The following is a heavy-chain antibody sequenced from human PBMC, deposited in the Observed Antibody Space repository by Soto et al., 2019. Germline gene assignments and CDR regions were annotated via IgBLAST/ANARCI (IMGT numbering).Heavy chain of an antibody. V-gene: IGHV4-59*01. CDR3: ARYRREAVAGYTLEN. CDR2: VYNSGST. D-gene: IGHD6-13*01. Sequence: SETLSLTCTVSGGSISSNYWTWIRQPPGKGLEWIGYVYNSGSTNYNPSLKSRVTISEDTSKSQFSLKVNSMTAADTAVYYCARYRREAVAGYTLENWGQGILVTAPQ. J-gene: IGHJ4*02. CDR1: GGSISSNY.